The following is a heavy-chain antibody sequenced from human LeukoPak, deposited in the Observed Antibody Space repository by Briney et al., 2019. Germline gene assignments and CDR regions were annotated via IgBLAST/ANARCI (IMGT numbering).Heavy chain of an antibody. CDR1: GFTFSSYW. D-gene: IGHD1-26*01. V-gene: IGHV3-7*03. CDR3: AKDAGSSY. J-gene: IGHJ4*02. Sequence: GGSLRLSCAASGFTFSSYWMSWVRQAPGKGLEWVANIKQDGSEKYYVDSVKGRFTISRDYAKNSLYLQMNSLSADDTAVYYCAKDAGSSYWGQGTLVTVSS. CDR2: IKQDGSEK.